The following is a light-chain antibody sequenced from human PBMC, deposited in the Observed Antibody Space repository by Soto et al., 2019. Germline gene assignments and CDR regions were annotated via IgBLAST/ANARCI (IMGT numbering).Light chain of an antibody. V-gene: IGKV1-6*01. J-gene: IGKJ4*01. CDR1: QGIRHY. CDR3: LQDYSIPLT. CDR2: AAS. Sequence: AIQMTQSPSSLSASVGDRVTITCRASQGIRHYLGWYQQKPGKAPKLLIYAASSLQSGVPSRFSGSGSGTDFTLTISSLQPEDFATYYCLQDYSIPLTFGGGTKVEIK.